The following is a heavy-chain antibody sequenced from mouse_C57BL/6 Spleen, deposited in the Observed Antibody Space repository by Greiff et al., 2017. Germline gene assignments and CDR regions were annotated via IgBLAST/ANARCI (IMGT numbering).Heavy chain of an antibody. CDR1: GYSFTDYN. V-gene: IGHV1-39*01. J-gene: IGHJ2*01. CDR3: ASLITTRGITTDY. CDR2: INPNYGTT. D-gene: IGHD1-1*01. Sequence: VQLKQSGPELVKPGASVKISCKASGYSFTDYNMNWVKQSNGKSLEWIGVINPNYGTTSYNQKFKGKATLTVDQSSSTAYMQLNSLTSEDSAVYYCASLITTRGITTDYWGQGTTLTVSS.